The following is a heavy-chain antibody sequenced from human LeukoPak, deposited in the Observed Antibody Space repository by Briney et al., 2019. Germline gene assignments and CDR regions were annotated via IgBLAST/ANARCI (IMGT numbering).Heavy chain of an antibody. V-gene: IGHV1-18*01. D-gene: IGHD3-9*01. CDR1: GYTFTSYS. Sequence: ASVKVSCTASGYTFTSYSFSWVRQAPGQGLEWMGWVSTNNDEANYAQKLQGRVTMTTDTSTSTAYMELRSLSSDDTAVYYCARVVTGYYRLDPWGLGTLVTVSS. CDR3: ARVVTGYYRLDP. CDR2: VSTNNDEA. J-gene: IGHJ5*02.